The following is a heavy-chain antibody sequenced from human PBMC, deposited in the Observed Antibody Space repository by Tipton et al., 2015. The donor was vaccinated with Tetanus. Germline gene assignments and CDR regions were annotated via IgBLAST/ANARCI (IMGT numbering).Heavy chain of an antibody. CDR2: IRNKANNYAT. Sequence: SLRLSCATSGFTFSGSAMHWVRQASGKGLEWIGLIRNKANNYATAYTASVKGRFIISRDDSKNTAYLQMNTLKTEDTAVYYCTPGKYSGYDSFDYWGQGTLVTVSS. CDR1: GFTFSGSA. J-gene: IGHJ4*02. CDR3: TPGKYSGYDSFDY. D-gene: IGHD5-12*01. V-gene: IGHV3-73*01.